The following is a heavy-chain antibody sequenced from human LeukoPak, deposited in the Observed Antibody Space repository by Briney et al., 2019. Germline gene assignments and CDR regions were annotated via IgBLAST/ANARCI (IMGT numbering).Heavy chain of an antibody. CDR3: ARVQDLVGARKARLGY. D-gene: IGHD1-26*01. CDR2: MNPNSGNT. J-gene: IGHJ4*02. V-gene: IGHV1-8*03. CDR1: GYTFTIYD. Sequence: ASVKVSCXASGYTFTIYDINWVRQANGQGLEWMGWMNPNSGNTGYAQKFQGRVTITRNTSISTAYMELSSLRSEDTAVYYCARVQDLVGARKARLGYWGQGTLVTVSS.